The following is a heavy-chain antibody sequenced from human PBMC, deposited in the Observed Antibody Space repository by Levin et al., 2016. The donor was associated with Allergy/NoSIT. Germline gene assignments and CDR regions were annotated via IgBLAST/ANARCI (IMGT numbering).Heavy chain of an antibody. D-gene: IGHD2/OR15-2a*01. Sequence: SETLSLTCAVYGRSFSGYYWSWIRQPPGKGLEWIGEINHSGSTNYNPSLKSRVTISVDTSKNQFSLKLSSVTAADTAVYYCARARTFLHDAFDIWGQGTMVTVSS. CDR1: GRSFSGYY. J-gene: IGHJ3*02. CDR3: ARARTFLHDAFDI. V-gene: IGHV4-34*01. CDR2: INHSGST.